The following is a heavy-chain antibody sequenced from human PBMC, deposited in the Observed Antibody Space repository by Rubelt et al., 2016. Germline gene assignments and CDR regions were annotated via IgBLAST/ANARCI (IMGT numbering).Heavy chain of an antibody. Sequence: QVQLVQSGAEVKKPGSSVKVSCKASGGTFSSYAISWVRQAPGQGLEWMGRIIPILGIANYEQKCQGRVTMNADKTTSTDYMELSSLRSEDTAVYYGASGESAGDLWCRGTLVTVSS. CDR2: IIPILGIA. CDR1: GGTFSSYA. CDR3: ASGESAGDL. D-gene: IGHD3-10*01. V-gene: IGHV1-69*04. J-gene: IGHJ2*01.